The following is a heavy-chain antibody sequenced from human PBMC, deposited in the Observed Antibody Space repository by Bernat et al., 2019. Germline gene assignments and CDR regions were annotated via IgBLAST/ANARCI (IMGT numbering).Heavy chain of an antibody. CDR2: IFTNTGTP. Sequence: QVQLVQSGSELKKPGASVKVSCKASGYTFTNYAIYWVRQAPGQGLECMGWIFTNTGTPTYAQGFTGRFVFSLDTSVNTAYLQISSLKAEDTAVYYCARKYCGSARCFDYFDYWGQGTLVTVSS. J-gene: IGHJ4*02. D-gene: IGHD2-2*01. CDR1: GYTFTNYA. V-gene: IGHV7-4-1*02. CDR3: ARKYCGSARCFDYFDY.